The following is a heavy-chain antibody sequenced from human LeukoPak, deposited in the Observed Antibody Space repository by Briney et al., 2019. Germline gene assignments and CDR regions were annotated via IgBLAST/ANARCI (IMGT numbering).Heavy chain of an antibody. CDR1: GYTFTSYD. CDR3: ARSCSSTSCSDVFDI. V-gene: IGHV1-8*03. D-gene: IGHD2-2*01. CDR2: MNPNSGNT. J-gene: IGHJ3*02. Sequence: GASVKVSCKASGYTFTSYDINWVRQATGQGLEWMGWMNPNSGNTGYAQKFQGRVTITRNTSISTAYMELSSLRSEDTAVYYCARSCSSTSCSDVFDIWGQGTMVTVSS.